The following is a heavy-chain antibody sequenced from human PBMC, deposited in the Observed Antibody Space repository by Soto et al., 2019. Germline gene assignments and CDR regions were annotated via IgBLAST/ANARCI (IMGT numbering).Heavy chain of an antibody. J-gene: IGHJ4*02. D-gene: IGHD1-26*01. V-gene: IGHV4-30-2*01. CDR3: ARRYGGNLDY. CDR2: IYHSGST. Sequence: SETLSLTCAVSGGSISSGGYSWSWIRQPPGKGLEWIGYIYHSGSTNYNPSLKSRVTISVDRSKNQFSLKLSSVTAADTAVYYCARRYGGNLDYWGQGTLVTVSS. CDR1: GGSISSGGYS.